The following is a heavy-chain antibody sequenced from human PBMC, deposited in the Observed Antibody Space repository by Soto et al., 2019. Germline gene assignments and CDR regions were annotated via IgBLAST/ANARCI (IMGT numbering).Heavy chain of an antibody. D-gene: IGHD6-19*01. J-gene: IGHJ6*02. CDR2: IYYIGST. Sequence: QVQLQESGPGLVKPSQTLSLTCTVSGGSISSGGYYWSWIRQHPGKAMEWIGYIYYIGSTYSNPSLKSRVTISVDTTTNQFSLKRSSVTAADTAVYYWAREGGGYIAVRNGYGMDVWGQGTTVTVSS. V-gene: IGHV4-31*03. CDR1: GGSISSGGYY. CDR3: AREGGGYIAVRNGYGMDV.